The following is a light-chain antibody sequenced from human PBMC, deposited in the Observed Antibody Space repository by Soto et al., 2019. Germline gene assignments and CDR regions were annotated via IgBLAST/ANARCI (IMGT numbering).Light chain of an antibody. V-gene: IGKV3-20*01. Sequence: EIVLTQSPGTLSLSPGERATLSCRASESFARSYLAWYQQKPGQAPRLLIHGASSRATGIPDRFSGSNSGTDVTLTIRRLEPEDSAVYYCQQYGASPLTFGGGTKVEIK. CDR1: ESFARSY. CDR3: QQYGASPLT. CDR2: GAS. J-gene: IGKJ4*01.